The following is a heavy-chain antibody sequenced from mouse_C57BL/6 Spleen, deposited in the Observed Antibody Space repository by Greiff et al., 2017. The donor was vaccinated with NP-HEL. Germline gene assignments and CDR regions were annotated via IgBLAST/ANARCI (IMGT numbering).Heavy chain of an antibody. J-gene: IGHJ4*01. D-gene: IGHD1-1*01. CDR3: ARGGSSYGNAMDY. V-gene: IGHV5-6*01. Sequence: EVKLMESGGDLVKPGGSLKLSCAASGFTFSSYGMSWVRRTPDKRLEWVATISSGGSYTYYPDSVKGRFTISRDNAKNTLYQQMSSLKSEDTAMYYCARGGSSYGNAMDYWGQGTSVTVSS. CDR1: GFTFSSYG. CDR2: ISSGGSYT.